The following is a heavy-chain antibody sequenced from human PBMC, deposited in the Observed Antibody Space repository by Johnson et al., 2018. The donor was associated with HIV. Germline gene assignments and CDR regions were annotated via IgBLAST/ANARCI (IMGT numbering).Heavy chain of an antibody. Sequence: VQLVESGGGLVQPGGSLRLSCAASGFTFSNYAMSWVRQAPGKGLEWVSSISGSGGSKYYADSAKGRFTISRDNSKNTLYLQMNSLRAEDTAVYYCARGGIRGYSYGPGAFDIWGQGTMVTVSS. D-gene: IGHD5-18*01. V-gene: IGHV3-23*04. CDR2: ISGSGGSK. J-gene: IGHJ3*02. CDR3: ARGGIRGYSYGPGAFDI. CDR1: GFTFSNYA.